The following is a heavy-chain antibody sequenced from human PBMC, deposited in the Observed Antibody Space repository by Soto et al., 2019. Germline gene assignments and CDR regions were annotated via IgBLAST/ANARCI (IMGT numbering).Heavy chain of an antibody. CDR3: AKALYGGFTY. D-gene: IGHD3-10*01. CDR1: GFTFSVYA. CDR2: ISGSGDST. V-gene: IGHV3-23*01. J-gene: IGHJ4*02. Sequence: EVRLLESGGGLVQPGGSLRLSCAASGFTFSVYAMSWVRQAPGKGLEWVSGISGSGDSTHYADSVKGRFTVSRDNSKSMRYLQTSSLRAEDTAIYSCAKALYGGFTYWGQGTLVTVSS.